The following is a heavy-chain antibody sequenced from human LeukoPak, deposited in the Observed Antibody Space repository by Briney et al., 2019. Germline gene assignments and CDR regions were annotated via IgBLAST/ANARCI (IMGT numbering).Heavy chain of an antibody. CDR1: GGSFSGYY. J-gene: IGHJ4*02. D-gene: IGHD3-22*01. CDR2: INHSGST. Sequence: SETLSLTCAVYGGSFSGYYWSWIRQPPGKGLEWIGEINHSGSTNYNPSLKSRVTISGGTSKTQFSLKLSSVTAADTAVYYCARHRTRYYYDSSGYLDYWGQGTLVTVSS. V-gene: IGHV4-34*01. CDR3: ARHRTRYYYDSSGYLDY.